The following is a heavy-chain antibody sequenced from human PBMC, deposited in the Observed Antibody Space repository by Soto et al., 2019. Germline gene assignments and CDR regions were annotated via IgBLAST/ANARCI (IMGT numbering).Heavy chain of an antibody. D-gene: IGHD2-21*02. CDR3: VQTRCGGDCLQSYSSHSYYGLDV. V-gene: IGHV2-5*02. Sequence: QITLKESGPTLVKPTQTLTLTCTFSGLSLSTTGVGVGWIRQPPGKALEWLALIYWDDDKRYSPSLKSRLTITKDTPKNPVVLTMTNMDPVDTATYYCVQTRCGGDCLQSYSSHSYYGLDVWGQGTTVTVSS. CDR1: GLSLSTTGVG. CDR2: IYWDDDK. J-gene: IGHJ6*02.